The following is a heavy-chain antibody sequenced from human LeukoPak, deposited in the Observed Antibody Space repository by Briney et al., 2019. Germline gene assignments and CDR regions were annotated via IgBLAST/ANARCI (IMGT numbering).Heavy chain of an antibody. CDR3: ARGAVSGTYRYLY. V-gene: IGHV1-2*02. D-gene: IGHD3-16*02. CDR1: GYTFSGYQ. J-gene: IGHJ4*02. Sequence: ASVRVSSEASGYTFSGYQIHWVRQAPGQGLEWMGWINPNSGDTKYAQKFQGRVTMTSDTSTSTVYMELSRLSSDDTAVYSCARGAVSGTYRYLYWGQGTLVTVTS. CDR2: INPNSGDT.